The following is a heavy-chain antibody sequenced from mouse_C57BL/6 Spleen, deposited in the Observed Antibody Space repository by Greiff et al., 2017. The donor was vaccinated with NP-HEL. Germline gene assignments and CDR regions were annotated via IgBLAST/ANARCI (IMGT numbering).Heavy chain of an antibody. V-gene: IGHV1-64*01. J-gene: IGHJ4*01. D-gene: IGHD2-2*01. CDR3: ARRGYDAAMDY. CDR1: GYTFTSYW. CDR2: IHPNSGST. Sequence: VQLQQPGAELVKPGASVKLSCKASGYTFTSYWMHWVKQRPGQGLEWIGMIHPNSGSTNYNEKFKSKATLTVDKSSSTAYMQLSSLTSEDSAVYYCARRGYDAAMDYWGQGTSVTVSS.